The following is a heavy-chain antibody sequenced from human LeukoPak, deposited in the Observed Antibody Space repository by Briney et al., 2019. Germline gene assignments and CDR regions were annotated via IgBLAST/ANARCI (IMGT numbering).Heavy chain of an antibody. J-gene: IGHJ3*02. D-gene: IGHD5-24*01. CDR3: ARHRAEMATITDDAFDM. Sequence: SETLSLTCTVSGSSIGAYSWSWIRQPPGKGLEWIGFIYTTGSTHHNPSLKSRVTMSLDRSKNQFSLRLTYVTAADTAVFYCARHRAEMATITDDAFDMWGRGTMVTVSS. CDR1: GSSIGAYS. CDR2: IYTTGST. V-gene: IGHV4-4*09.